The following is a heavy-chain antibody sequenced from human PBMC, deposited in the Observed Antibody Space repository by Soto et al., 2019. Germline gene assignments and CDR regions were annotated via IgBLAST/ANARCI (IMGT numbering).Heavy chain of an antibody. D-gene: IGHD6-19*01. V-gene: IGHV3-30-3*01. Sequence: PGXSLRLSCAASGFTFSSYAIHWVVQAPGKGLEWVAVISYDGSNKYYADSVKGRFTISRDNSKNTLYLQMNSLRAEETAVYYCARAMYAVAGTYYYGMDVWGQGTTVTVSS. J-gene: IGHJ6*02. CDR1: GFTFSSYA. CDR3: ARAMYAVAGTYYYGMDV. CDR2: ISYDGSNK.